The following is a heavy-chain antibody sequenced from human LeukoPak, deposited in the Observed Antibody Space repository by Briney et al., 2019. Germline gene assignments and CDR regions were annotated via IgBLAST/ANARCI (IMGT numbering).Heavy chain of an antibody. Sequence: ASVKVSCKASGGTFSSYAVSWVRQAPGQGLEWMGGIIPIFGTPNYAHRFQGRVTITADDSTSTAYMELRSLRSEDTAVYYCARHSGTSSEVYWGQGTLVTVSS. D-gene: IGHD1-26*01. CDR1: GGTFSSYA. V-gene: IGHV1-69*13. CDR3: ARHSGTSSEVY. CDR2: IIPIFGTP. J-gene: IGHJ4*02.